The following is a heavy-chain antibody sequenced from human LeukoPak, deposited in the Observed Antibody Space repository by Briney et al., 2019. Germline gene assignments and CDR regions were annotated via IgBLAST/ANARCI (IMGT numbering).Heavy chain of an antibody. D-gene: IGHD3-10*01. Sequence: PGGSLRLSCAGSGFTFSDYYMSWIRQAPGKGLECVSYISSSGSTIYYADSVKGRFTISRDNAKNSLYLQMNSLRAEDTAVYYCARVAGGPQGNAFDIWGQGTMVTVSS. J-gene: IGHJ3*02. CDR2: ISSSGSTI. V-gene: IGHV3-11*01. CDR3: ARVAGGPQGNAFDI. CDR1: GFTFSDYY.